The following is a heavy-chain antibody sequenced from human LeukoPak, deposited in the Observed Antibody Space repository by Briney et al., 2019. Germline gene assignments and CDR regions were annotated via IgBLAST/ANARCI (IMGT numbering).Heavy chain of an antibody. V-gene: IGHV4-59*01. D-gene: IGHD5-18*01. CDR1: GGSISSYY. Sequence: PSETLSLPCTVSGGSISSYYWSWLRQPPGKGLEWIGYIYYSWSTNYNPSLKSRVTISLDTSKNQVSLKLSSVNAADTAVYYCAGDSSIVSYGVGRLYYYGMDVWGQGTTVTVSS. J-gene: IGHJ6*02. CDR3: AGDSSIVSYGVGRLYYYGMDV. CDR2: IYYSWST.